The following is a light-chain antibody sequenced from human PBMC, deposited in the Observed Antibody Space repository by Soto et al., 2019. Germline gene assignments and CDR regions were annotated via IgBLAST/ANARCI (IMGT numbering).Light chain of an antibody. CDR2: LNSDGSH. CDR3: QTWGTLRV. J-gene: IGLJ3*02. CDR1: SGHSSYA. V-gene: IGLV4-69*01. Sequence: QPVLTQSPSASASLGASVKLTCTLSSGHSSYAIAWHQQQPEKGPRYLMKLNSDGSHSKGDGIPDRFSGSSSGAERYLTISSLQSEDEADYYCQTWGTLRVFGGGTKLTVL.